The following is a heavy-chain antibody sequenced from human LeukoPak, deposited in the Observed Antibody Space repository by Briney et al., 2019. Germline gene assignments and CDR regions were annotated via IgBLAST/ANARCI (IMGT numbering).Heavy chain of an antibody. Sequence: SETLSLTCAVYGGSFSGYYWSWIRQPPGKGLEWIGEINHSGSTSYNPSLKSRVRISVDTSKNQIYLKLRPVSAADTAVYYCAXXXXXXXXWVSRYYFDYWGQGALVTVSS. CDR3: AXXXXXXXXWVSRYYFDY. CDR1: GGSFSGYY. V-gene: IGHV4-34*01. D-gene: IGHD1-14*01. J-gene: IGHJ4*02. CDR2: INHSGST.